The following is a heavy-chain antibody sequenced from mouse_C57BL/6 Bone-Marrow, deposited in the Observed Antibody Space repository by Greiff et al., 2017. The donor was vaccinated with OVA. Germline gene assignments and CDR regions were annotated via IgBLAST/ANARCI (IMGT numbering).Heavy chain of an antibody. D-gene: IGHD2-2*01. Sequence: EVKLVESGPGLVKPSQSLSLTCSVTGYSITSGYYWNWIRQFPGNKLEWMGYISYDGSNNYNPSLKNRISITRDTSKNQFFLKLNSVTTEDTATYYCAREIYYGYDEGYYYAMDYWGQGTSVTVSS. J-gene: IGHJ4*01. CDR3: AREIYYGYDEGYYYAMDY. CDR1: GYSITSGYY. V-gene: IGHV3-6*01. CDR2: ISYDGSN.